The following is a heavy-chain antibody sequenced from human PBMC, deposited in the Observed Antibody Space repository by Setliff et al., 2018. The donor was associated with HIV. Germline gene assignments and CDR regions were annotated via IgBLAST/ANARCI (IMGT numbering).Heavy chain of an antibody. J-gene: IGHJ6*03. V-gene: IGHV4-34*01. CDR2: IDQSGST. Sequence: SETLSLTCAVYGGSFSGYSWTWIRQPPGKGLEWIGEIDQSGSTNYNPSLKSRVTISVDTSKNQFSLQLSSVTAADTAVYYCARTRYYYDSSSYYFQYYYYMDVLGKGTTVTVSS. CDR1: GGSFSGYS. CDR3: ARTRYYYDSSSYYFQYYYYMDV. D-gene: IGHD3-22*01.